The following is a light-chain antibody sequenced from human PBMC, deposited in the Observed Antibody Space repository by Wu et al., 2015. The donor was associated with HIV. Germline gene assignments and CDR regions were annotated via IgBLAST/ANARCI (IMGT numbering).Light chain of an antibody. CDR2: GAS. V-gene: IGKV3-15*01. CDR1: QSVSSN. J-gene: IGKJ1*01. Sequence: EIVMTQSPATLSVSLGKRATLSCRASQSVSSNLAWYQQKPGQAPRLLIYGASTRATGIPARFSGSGSVTEFTLTISSMRSEDFAVYYCQQYDKWPPWTFGQGTKVEIK. CDR3: QQYDKWPPWT.